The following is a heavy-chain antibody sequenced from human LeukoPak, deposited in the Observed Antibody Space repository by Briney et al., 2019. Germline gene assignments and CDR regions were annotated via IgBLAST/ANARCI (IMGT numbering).Heavy chain of an antibody. CDR3: AKDIAVAGPDDY. CDR2: ISGSDDST. Sequence: GGSLRLSCAASGFTFSSYAMSWVRQAPGEGLEWVSAISGSDDSTYYADSVKGRFTISRDNSKNTLYLQMNSLRAEDTAVYYCAKDIAVAGPDDYWGQGTLVTVSS. D-gene: IGHD6-19*01. J-gene: IGHJ4*02. CDR1: GFTFSSYA. V-gene: IGHV3-23*01.